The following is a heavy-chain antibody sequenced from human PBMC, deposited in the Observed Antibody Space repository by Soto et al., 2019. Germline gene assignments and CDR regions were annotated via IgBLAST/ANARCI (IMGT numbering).Heavy chain of an antibody. V-gene: IGHV3-7*01. D-gene: IGHD6-13*01. J-gene: IGHJ6*02. CDR1: GFTFSSYS. CDR2: IKQDGSEK. CDR3: ARWGRSSSWYPYRNYYYYGMDV. Sequence: GGSLRLSCAASGFTFSSYSMNWVRQAPGKGLEWVANIKQDGSEKYYVDSVKGRFTISRDNAKNSLYLQMNSLRAEDTAVYYCARWGRSSSWYPYRNYYYYGMDVWGQGTTVTVSS.